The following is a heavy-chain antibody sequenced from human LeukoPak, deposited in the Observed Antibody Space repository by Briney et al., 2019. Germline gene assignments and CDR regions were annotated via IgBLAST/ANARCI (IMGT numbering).Heavy chain of an antibody. CDR1: GYTFTSYG. CDR2: ISAYNGNT. CDR3: ARDLYYYGSGSYASYY. D-gene: IGHD3-10*01. J-gene: IGHJ4*02. Sequence: PGASVKVSCKASGYTFTSYGISWMRQAPGQGLEWMGWISAYNGNTNYAQKLQGRVTMTTDTSTSTAYMELRSLRSDDTAVYYCARDLYYYGSGSYASYYWGQGTLVTVSS. V-gene: IGHV1-18*01.